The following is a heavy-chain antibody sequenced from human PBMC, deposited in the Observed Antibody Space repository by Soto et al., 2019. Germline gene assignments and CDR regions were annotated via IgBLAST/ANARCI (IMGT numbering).Heavy chain of an antibody. CDR1: GGTFSSYA. J-gene: IGHJ5*02. V-gene: IGHV1-69*13. CDR2: IIPIFGTA. D-gene: IGHD6-19*01. CDR3: ARGVGRAVAGSGRFDP. Sequence: ASVKVSCKASGGTFSSYAISWVRQAPGQGLEWMGGIIPIFGTANYAQKFQGRVTITADESTSTAYMELSSLRSEDTAVYYCARGVGRAVAGSGRFDPWGQGTLVTVSS.